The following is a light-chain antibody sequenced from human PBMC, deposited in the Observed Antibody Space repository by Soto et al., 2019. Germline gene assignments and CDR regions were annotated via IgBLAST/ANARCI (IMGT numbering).Light chain of an antibody. Sequence: EIVMTQSPGTLSVSPGESATLSCRASQSISNNLVWYQQKPGQAPRLLMYGASTRATGIPARFSGSGSGTDFTLTISSLEPEDSAVYYCQQRHMWPITFGQGTRLEIK. CDR1: QSISNN. CDR2: GAS. CDR3: QQRHMWPIT. J-gene: IGKJ5*01. V-gene: IGKV3-15*01.